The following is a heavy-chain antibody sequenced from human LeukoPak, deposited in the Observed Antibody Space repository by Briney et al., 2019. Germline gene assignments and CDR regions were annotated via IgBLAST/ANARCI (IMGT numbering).Heavy chain of an antibody. Sequence: GGSLRLSCVASGFTFSAYWMSWVRQTPGKGLEWVANIKQDGSEKYYVDSVKGRFTVSRDNAKNSLFLQMNSLRAVDTAVYYCAGLRTGTTDYWGQGTLVTVSS. CDR2: IKQDGSEK. J-gene: IGHJ4*02. CDR3: AGLRTGTTDY. V-gene: IGHV3-7*01. D-gene: IGHD1-7*01. CDR1: GFTFSAYW.